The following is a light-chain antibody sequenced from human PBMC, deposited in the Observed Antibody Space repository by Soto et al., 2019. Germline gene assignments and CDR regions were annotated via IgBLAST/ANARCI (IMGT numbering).Light chain of an antibody. CDR1: SGHSSYA. Sequence: QSVLTQSPSASASVGASVKLTCTLSSGHSSYAIAWHQQQPEKGPRYLMILNSDGSHSKGDGIPDRFSGSRSGAERYLTISSLQSEDEADYYCQTWGTGIHVIFGGGTKLTVL. J-gene: IGLJ2*01. CDR2: LNSDGSH. CDR3: QTWGTGIHVI. V-gene: IGLV4-69*01.